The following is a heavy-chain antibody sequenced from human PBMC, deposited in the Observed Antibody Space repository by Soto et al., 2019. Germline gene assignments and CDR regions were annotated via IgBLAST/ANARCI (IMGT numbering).Heavy chain of an antibody. Sequence: SVKVSCKASGGTFSSYAISWVRQAPGQGLEWMGGIIPIFGTANYAQKFQGRVTITADESTSTAYMELSILRSEDTAVYYCAREAGVVPAAISWFDPWGQGTLVTVS. CDR1: GGTFSSYA. CDR3: AREAGVVPAAISWFDP. D-gene: IGHD2-2*02. CDR2: IIPIFGTA. J-gene: IGHJ5*02. V-gene: IGHV1-69*13.